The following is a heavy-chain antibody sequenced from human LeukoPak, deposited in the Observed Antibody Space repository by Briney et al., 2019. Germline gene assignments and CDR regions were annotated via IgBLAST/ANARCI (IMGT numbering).Heavy chain of an antibody. CDR1: GFTFSSYE. CDR2: ISSSGSTI. CDR3: ARDAYSSGWYGVDY. D-gene: IGHD6-19*01. J-gene: IGHJ4*02. Sequence: GGSLRLSCAASGFTFSSYEMNWVRQAPGKGLEWVSYISSSGSTIYYADSVKGRFTISRDNAKNSLYLQMNSLRAEDTAVYYCARDAYSSGWYGVDYWGQGTLVTVSS. V-gene: IGHV3-48*03.